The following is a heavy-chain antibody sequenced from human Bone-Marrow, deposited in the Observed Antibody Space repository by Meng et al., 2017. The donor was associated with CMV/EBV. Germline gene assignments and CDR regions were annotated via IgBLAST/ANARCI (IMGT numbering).Heavy chain of an antibody. J-gene: IGHJ6*02. CDR1: GFTFSSYE. CDR3: ARDRVRDYYYYGMDV. Sequence: GESLKISCAASGFTFSSYEMNWVRQAPGKGLEWVSYISSSGSTIYYADSVKGRFTISRDNAKNSLYLQMNSLRAEDTAVYYCARDRVRDYYYYGMDVWGQGTTVTVSS. D-gene: IGHD3-10*01. V-gene: IGHV3-48*03. CDR2: ISSSGSTI.